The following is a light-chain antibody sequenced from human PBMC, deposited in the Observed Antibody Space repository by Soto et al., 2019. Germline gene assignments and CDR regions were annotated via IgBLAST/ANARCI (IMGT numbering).Light chain of an antibody. CDR1: RPIGGGNY. CDR3: GSWDSSLSAYV. Sequence: QFGLKPAPSVFAAPGPKGPISCPGSRPIGGGNYVSWYQQLPGTAPKLLIYDDNKRPSGIPDRFSGSKSGTSASLGITGFQTGDEADYYCGSWDSSLSAYVFGTGTKVTVL. CDR2: DDN. J-gene: IGLJ1*01. V-gene: IGLV1-51*01.